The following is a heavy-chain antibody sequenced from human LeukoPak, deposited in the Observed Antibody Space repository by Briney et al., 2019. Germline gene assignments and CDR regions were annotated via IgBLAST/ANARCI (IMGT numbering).Heavy chain of an antibody. CDR1: GYTFINYG. CDR2: IRGDNGNT. J-gene: IGHJ4*02. V-gene: IGHV1-18*01. CDR3: ARVDLLTGYYFFDY. D-gene: IGHD3-9*01. Sequence: ASVKVSCKASGYTFINYGISWVRQAPGQGLEGVGWIRGDNGNTNYAQKLQGRVTMTTDTSTSTAYMELRSLGSDETAVYYCARVDLLTGYYFFDYWGQGTLVTVSS.